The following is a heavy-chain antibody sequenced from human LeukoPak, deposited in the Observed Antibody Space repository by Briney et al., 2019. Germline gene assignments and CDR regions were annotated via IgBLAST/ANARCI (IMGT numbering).Heavy chain of an antibody. V-gene: IGHV4-4*02. J-gene: IGHJ4*02. Sequence: SETLSLTCAVSGGSISSSTWWSWVRQPPGKGLEWIGEIHRSGSTYYNPSLESRLTMSLDKSKNQFSLNLYSMAAADTAVYFCATGGSSWNEYWGQGTLVSVSS. CDR2: IHRSGST. D-gene: IGHD6-13*01. CDR3: ATGGSSWNEY. CDR1: GGSISSSTW.